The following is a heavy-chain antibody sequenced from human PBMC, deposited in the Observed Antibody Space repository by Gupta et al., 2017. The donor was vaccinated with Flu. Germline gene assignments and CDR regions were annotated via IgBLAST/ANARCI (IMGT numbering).Heavy chain of an antibody. V-gene: IGHV1-8*03. J-gene: IGHJ4*01. D-gene: IGHD3-3*01. CDR2: KAPCTGNT. Sequence: INWVRQVAGRSLEWVGCKAPCTGNTGSAQKFQGRVTFTSDTATRTVHMEQSRLRSDDTALYYCMSDRLFDFGREYHERLDHWGQGTLVTVSS. CDR3: MSDRLFDFGREYHERLDH.